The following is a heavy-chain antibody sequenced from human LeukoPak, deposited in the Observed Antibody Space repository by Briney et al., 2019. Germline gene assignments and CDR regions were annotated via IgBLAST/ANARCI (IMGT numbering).Heavy chain of an antibody. Sequence: SETLSLTCTVSGYSITSAYYWGWIRQPPGKGLEWIGSFFLKGSTYYNPSLKSRVTISVDTSKNQFSLTLSSVTAADTAVYYCARVARCTSCFDVNYWGQGTLVTVSS. CDR1: GYSITSAYY. CDR2: FFLKGST. V-gene: IGHV4-38-2*02. D-gene: IGHD2-2*01. CDR3: ARVARCTSCFDVNY. J-gene: IGHJ4*02.